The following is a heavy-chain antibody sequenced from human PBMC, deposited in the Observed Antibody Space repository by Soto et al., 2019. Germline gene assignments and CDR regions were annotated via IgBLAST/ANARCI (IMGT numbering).Heavy chain of an antibody. CDR3: ARSYCTNGVCYTVARWVGFFDY. J-gene: IGHJ4*02. CDR2: IKQDGSEK. CDR1: GFTFSSYW. Sequence: EVQLVESGGGLVQPGGSLRLSCAASGFTFSSYWMSWVRQAPGKGLEWVANIKQDGSEKYYVDSVKGRFTISRDNAKNSLYLQMNSLRAEEKAVYYCARSYCTNGVCYTVARWVGFFDYWGQGTLVTVSS. V-gene: IGHV3-7*01. D-gene: IGHD2-8*01.